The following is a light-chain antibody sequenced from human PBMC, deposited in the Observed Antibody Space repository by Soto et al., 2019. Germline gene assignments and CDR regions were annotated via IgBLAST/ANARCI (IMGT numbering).Light chain of an antibody. J-gene: IGKJ5*01. Sequence: ELIQTPLSSPVSFGQTASISCRSRPSLVRSAGNTYLSWLQQRPGQPPRLLIYKVSNRFSAVPDRFSGCGTGTDFTLKIARVEAEDVGVYYCMHATHVPLTFGQGTRLEIK. CDR3: MHATHVPLT. CDR2: KVS. V-gene: IGKV2-24*01. CDR1: PSLVRSAGNTY.